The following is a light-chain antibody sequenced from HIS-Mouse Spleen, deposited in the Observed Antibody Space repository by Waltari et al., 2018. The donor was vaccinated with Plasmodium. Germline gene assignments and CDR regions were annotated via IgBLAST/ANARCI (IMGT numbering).Light chain of an antibody. V-gene: IGLV2-23*01. CDR3: CSYAGSSTYV. CDR2: EGS. CDR1: RRDVGSYNL. Sequence: QSALTQPASVSGSPGQSITISCTGTRRDVGSYNLVSRYQQHPGKAPKLRIYEGSKRPSGVSKPFSCSKSGKTAALTISGLQAEDEADYYCCSYAGSSTYVFGTGTKVTVL. J-gene: IGLJ1*01.